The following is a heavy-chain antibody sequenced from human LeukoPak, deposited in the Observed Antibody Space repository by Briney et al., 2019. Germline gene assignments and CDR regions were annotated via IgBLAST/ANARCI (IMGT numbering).Heavy chain of an antibody. V-gene: IGHV1-2*02. CDR2: MNPNSGGT. Sequence: ASVKVSCKASGYTFTGYYMHWVRQAPGQGLEWMGWMNPNSGGTNYAQKFQGRVTMTRDTSISTAYMELHSLRSDDTAFYYCARDEPSDYWGQGTLVTVSS. CDR3: ARDEPSDY. CDR1: GYTFTGYY. J-gene: IGHJ4*02.